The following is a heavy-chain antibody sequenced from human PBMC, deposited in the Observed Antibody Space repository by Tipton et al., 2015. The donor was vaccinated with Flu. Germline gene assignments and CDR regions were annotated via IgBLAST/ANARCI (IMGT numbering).Heavy chain of an antibody. CDR3: ASGISVVGDTYYYAMDV. J-gene: IGHJ6*02. V-gene: IGHV4-39*01. CDR1: GGSISSSSYY. CDR2: IYSSGRT. D-gene: IGHD6-19*01. Sequence: TLSLTCTVSGGSISSSSYYWGWIRQSPGKGLEWIGSIYSSGRTYYNPSLKSRVTIFVDTSKNQFSLKLTSVTAADSAVFHCASGISVVGDTYYYAMDVWGQGTKVTVSS.